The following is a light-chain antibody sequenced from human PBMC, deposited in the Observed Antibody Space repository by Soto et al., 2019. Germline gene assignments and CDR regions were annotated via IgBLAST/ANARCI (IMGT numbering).Light chain of an antibody. Sequence: DIQMTQSPSSLSASVGDSVTITCRASQGINNYLAWHQQKPGKVPVLLIYSASTLKPGIPSRFSGSGAGTDFTLTISSLQPEDFATYYCQKYDSAPRTFGQGTKVDIK. CDR3: QKYDSAPRT. V-gene: IGKV1-27*01. CDR1: QGINNY. J-gene: IGKJ1*01. CDR2: SAS.